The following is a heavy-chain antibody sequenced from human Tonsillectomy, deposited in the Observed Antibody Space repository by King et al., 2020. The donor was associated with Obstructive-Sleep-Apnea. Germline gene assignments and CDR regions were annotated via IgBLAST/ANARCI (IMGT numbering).Heavy chain of an antibody. CDR3: ARVWSTVVTYDAFDI. Sequence: VQLQESGPGLVKPSETLSLTCTVSGGSISSYSWTWIRQPPGKGLEWIGYIYNTGSTNYNPSLKSRFTISIDTSKNQFSLKLSSVTAADTAVYYCARVWSTVVTYDAFDIWGQGTMVTVSS. J-gene: IGHJ3*02. CDR2: IYNTGST. CDR1: GGSISSYS. D-gene: IGHD4-23*01. V-gene: IGHV4-59*01.